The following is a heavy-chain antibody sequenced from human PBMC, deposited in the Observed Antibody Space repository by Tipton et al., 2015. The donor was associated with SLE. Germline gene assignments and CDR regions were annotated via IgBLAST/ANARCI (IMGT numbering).Heavy chain of an antibody. V-gene: IGHV3-23*01. J-gene: IGHJ4*02. CDR2: INGNGVGT. CDR3: ATGTFDY. Sequence: GSLRLSCAASGFIFSSYGMIWVRQAPGKGLEWVSLINGNGVGTYYADSVKGRFTMSRDNSKNTLYLQMNSLRAEDTAVYYCATGTFDYWGQGTLVTVSS. CDR1: GFIFSSYG. D-gene: IGHD1-1*01.